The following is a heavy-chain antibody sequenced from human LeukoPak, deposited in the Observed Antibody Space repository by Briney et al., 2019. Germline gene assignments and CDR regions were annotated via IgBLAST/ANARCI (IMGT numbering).Heavy chain of an antibody. J-gene: IGHJ4*02. CDR3: ARKIAMAGLGY. D-gene: IGHD6-19*01. CDR1: GYSFTNYW. CDR2: IFPGDSDT. Sequence: GESLKISCKGSGYSFTNYWIAWVRQMPGKVLEWMGVIFPGDSDTRYSPSFQGQVTISADKSSSTAYLQWSSLKASDSAMYYCARKIAMAGLGYWGQGTLVTVSS. V-gene: IGHV5-51*01.